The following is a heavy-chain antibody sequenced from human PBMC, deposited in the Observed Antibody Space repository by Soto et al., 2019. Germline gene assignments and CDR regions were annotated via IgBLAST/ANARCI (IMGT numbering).Heavy chain of an antibody. CDR2: IYYSGTT. CDR3: ARRALPQCINGVCYKDGFWDY. J-gene: IGHJ4*02. D-gene: IGHD2-8*01. Sequence: QVQLQESGPGLVKPSQTLSLTCTVSGGSVSSGGYYWSWIRQHPGTGLEWIGYIYYSGTTYFNPSLKSRDSISLDTSTNEFSLKLTSVTAADTDVYYCARRALPQCINGVCYKDGFWDYWGQGALVTVSS. V-gene: IGHV4-31*03. CDR1: GGSVSSGGYY.